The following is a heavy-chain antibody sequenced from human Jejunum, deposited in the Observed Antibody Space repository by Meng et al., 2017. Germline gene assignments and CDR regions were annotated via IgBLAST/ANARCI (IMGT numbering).Heavy chain of an antibody. CDR2: IIAGNGNT. V-gene: IGHV1-3*01. CDR3: ARSENYSPFDY. D-gene: IGHD2-15*01. Sequence: QAQLVQSGAEVKRPGASVKLSCKASGYTFTSSGIHWLRQAPGQRLEWLGWIIAGNGNTKYSQTFQGRVAITSDTSASTAYMELSSLTSEDTAVYYCARSENYSPFDYWGQGTLVTVSS. CDR1: GYTFTSSG. J-gene: IGHJ4*02.